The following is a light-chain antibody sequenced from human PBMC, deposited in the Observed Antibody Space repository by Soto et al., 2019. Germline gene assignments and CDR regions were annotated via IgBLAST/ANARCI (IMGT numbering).Light chain of an antibody. V-gene: IGKV4-1*01. CDR1: QSVLYSSNNKNY. CDR2: WAS. J-gene: IGKJ4*01. Sequence: DIVMTQSPDSLAVSLGERATINCKSSQSVLYSSNNKNYLAWYQQKAGQPPKLLIYWASTRESGVPDRFSGSGSGTDFTLTISSLQAEDVAVYYCQQYYSTPQLTFGGGTKVEIK. CDR3: QQYYSTPQLT.